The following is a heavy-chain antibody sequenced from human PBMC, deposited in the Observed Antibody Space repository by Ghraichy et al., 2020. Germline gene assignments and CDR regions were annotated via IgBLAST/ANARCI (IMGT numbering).Heavy chain of an antibody. CDR2: IYHSGST. CDR3: ARDGDDSSGSFDY. Sequence: SETLSLTCAVSGGSISSGGYSWSWIRQPPGKGLEWIGYIYHSGSTYYNPSLKSRVTISVDRSKNQFSLKLSSVTAADTAVYYCARDGDDSSGSFDYWGQGTLVTVSS. D-gene: IGHD3-22*01. J-gene: IGHJ4*02. V-gene: IGHV4-30-2*01. CDR1: GGSISSGGYS.